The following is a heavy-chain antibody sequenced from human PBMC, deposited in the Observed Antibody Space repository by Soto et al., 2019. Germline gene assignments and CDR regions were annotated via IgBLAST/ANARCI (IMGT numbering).Heavy chain of an antibody. Sequence: QVQLQQSGPGLVKPSQTLSLTCAISGDSVSSSSAAWNWIRQSPSRGLECLGRTYYRSKWYTDYAVSVKSRLTINPDTSKNQFSLQLNSVTPEDTAVYYRTREDPAVTLNITLFSWFDPWGQGTLVTVSS. V-gene: IGHV6-1*01. CDR2: TYYRSKWYT. CDR3: TREDPAVTLNITLFSWFDP. CDR1: GDSVSSSSAA. J-gene: IGHJ5*02. D-gene: IGHD2-15*01.